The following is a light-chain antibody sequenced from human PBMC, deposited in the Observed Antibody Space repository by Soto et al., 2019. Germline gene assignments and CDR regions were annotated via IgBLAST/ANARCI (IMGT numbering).Light chain of an antibody. CDR1: SSDVGGYNY. CDR2: DVS. Sequence: QSVLTQPASVSGSPGQSITISCTGTSSDVGGYNYVSWYQQHPGKAPKLLTYDVSNRPSGVSNSFSGSTSGNTTSLTISGLQAEDKADYSCSSFTSSSTRIFGTGTKVTV. V-gene: IGLV2-14*03. CDR3: SSFTSSSTRI. J-gene: IGLJ1*01.